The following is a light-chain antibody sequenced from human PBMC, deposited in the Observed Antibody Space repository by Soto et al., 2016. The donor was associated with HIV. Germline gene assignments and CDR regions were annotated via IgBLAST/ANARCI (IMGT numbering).Light chain of an antibody. CDR2: KDT. V-gene: IGLV3-25*03. Sequence: SYELTQPSSVSVSPGQTVKITCSGDALSKQYAYWYQQKPGQAPVVVIYKDTERASGIPERFSGSSSGTTVTLTISGVQADDEADYYCLSADSSATYRVFGGGTKLTVL. CDR3: LSADSSATYRV. J-gene: IGLJ2*01. CDR1: ALSKQY.